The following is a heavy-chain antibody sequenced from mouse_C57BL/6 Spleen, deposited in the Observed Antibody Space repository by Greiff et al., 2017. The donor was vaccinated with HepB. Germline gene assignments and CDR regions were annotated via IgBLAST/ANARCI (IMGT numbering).Heavy chain of an antibody. CDR2: IYPGDGDT. V-gene: IGHV1-80*01. CDR1: AYALSSYG. CDR3: ASLGPLDY. D-gene: IGHD3-1*01. Sequence: VQLQQSGAELVKPGASVKISSKALAYALSSYGWNWGRQSPGRGLEGLGQIYPGDGDTNYNGKCKGKATRTADKSSSTAYMQLSSLTSEDSAVYFCASLGPLDYWGQGTTLTVSS. J-gene: IGHJ2*01.